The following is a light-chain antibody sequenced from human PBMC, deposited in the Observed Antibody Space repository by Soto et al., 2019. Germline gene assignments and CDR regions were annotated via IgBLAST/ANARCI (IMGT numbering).Light chain of an antibody. Sequence: EIVMTQSPVTLSVSPGESATLSCRASQSVSSKVAWYQQKSGQAPRLLIYSASTRATGIPARFSGSGSGTEFTLTISSLQSEDFATYYCQQLKNYPLTFGGGTKVEI. CDR1: QSVSSK. CDR3: QQLKNYPLT. V-gene: IGKV3D-15*01. J-gene: IGKJ4*01. CDR2: SAS.